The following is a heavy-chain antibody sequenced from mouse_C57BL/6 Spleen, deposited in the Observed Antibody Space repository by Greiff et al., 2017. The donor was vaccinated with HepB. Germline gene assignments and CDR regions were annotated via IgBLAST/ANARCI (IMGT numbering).Heavy chain of an antibody. D-gene: IGHD1-1*01. V-gene: IGHV1-82*01. CDR2: IYPGDGDT. CDR1: GYAFSSSW. J-gene: IGHJ2*01. Sequence: VQLQHSGPELVKPGASVKISCKASGYAFSSSWMNWVKQRPGKGLEWIGRIYPGDGDTNYNGKFKGKATLTADKSSSTAYMQLSSLTSEDSAVYFCARNPITTVVPFDYWGQGTTLTVSS. CDR3: ARNPITTVVPFDY.